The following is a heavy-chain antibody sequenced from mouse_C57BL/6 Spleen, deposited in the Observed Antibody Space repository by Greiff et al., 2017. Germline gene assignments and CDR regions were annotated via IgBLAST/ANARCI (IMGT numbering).Heavy chain of an antibody. V-gene: IGHV1-82*01. Sequence: VQLQESGPELVKPGASVKISCKASGYAFSSSWMNWVKQRPGKGLEWIGRIYPGDGDTNYNGKFKGKATLTADKSSSTAYMQLSSLTSEDSAVYCCARAPRGDYYAMDYWGQGTSVTVSS. J-gene: IGHJ4*01. CDR3: ARAPRGDYYAMDY. CDR1: GYAFSSSW. CDR2: IYPGDGDT.